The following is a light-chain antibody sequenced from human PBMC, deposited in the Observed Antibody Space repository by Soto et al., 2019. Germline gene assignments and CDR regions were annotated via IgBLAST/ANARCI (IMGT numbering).Light chain of an antibody. J-gene: IGKJ3*01. Sequence: AIRMTQSPSSLSASTGDRVTITCRASQGISSYLAWYQQKPGKAPKLLIYAASTLQSGVPSRFSGSGSGTDFTLTISCLQSEDFATYYCQQYYSYPQEFTFGPGTKVDIK. CDR3: QQYYSYPQEFT. CDR1: QGISSY. CDR2: AAS. V-gene: IGKV1-8*01.